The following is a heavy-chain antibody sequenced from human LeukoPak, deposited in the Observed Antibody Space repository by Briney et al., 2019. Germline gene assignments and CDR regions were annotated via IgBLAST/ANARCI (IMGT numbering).Heavy chain of an antibody. D-gene: IGHD3-22*01. CDR3: ARDSFPVNYYDSSGYYYPKD. Sequence: GGSLRLSCAASGFTFSDYYMSWIRQAPGKGLERVSYISSSSSYTNYADSVKGRFTISRDNAKNSLYLQMNSLSAEDTAVYYCARDSFPVNYYDSSGYYYPKDWGQGTLVTVSS. CDR1: GFTFSDYY. V-gene: IGHV3-11*05. J-gene: IGHJ4*02. CDR2: ISSSSSYT.